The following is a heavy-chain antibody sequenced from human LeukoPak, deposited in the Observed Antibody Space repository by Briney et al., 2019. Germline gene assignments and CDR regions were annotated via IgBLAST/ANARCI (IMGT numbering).Heavy chain of an antibody. CDR3: ARVTYYYDSSGYP. Sequence: GGSLRLSCAASGFTFSSYAMSWVRQAPGKGLEWVSAISGSGGSTYYADSVKGRFTISRDKAKNSLYLQMNSLRAEDTAVYYCARVTYYYDSSGYPWGQGTLVTVSS. D-gene: IGHD3-22*01. CDR2: ISGSGGST. V-gene: IGHV3-23*01. J-gene: IGHJ4*02. CDR1: GFTFSSYA.